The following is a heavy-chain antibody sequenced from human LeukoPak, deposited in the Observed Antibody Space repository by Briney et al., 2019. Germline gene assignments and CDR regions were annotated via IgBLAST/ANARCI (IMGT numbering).Heavy chain of an antibody. CDR2: IIPIFGTA. J-gene: IGHJ1*01. Sequence: SVKVSCKASGYAFTSYGISWVRQAPGQGLEWMGGIIPIFGTANYAQKFQGRVTITTDESTSTAYMELSSLRSEDTAVYYCAREGYYYDSSGYPNPEPQHWGQGTLVTVSS. CDR1: GYAFTSYG. CDR3: AREGYYYDSSGYPNPEPQH. V-gene: IGHV1-69*05. D-gene: IGHD3-22*01.